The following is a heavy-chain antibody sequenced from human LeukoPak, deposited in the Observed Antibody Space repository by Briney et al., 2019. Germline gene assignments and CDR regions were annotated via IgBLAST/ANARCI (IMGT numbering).Heavy chain of an antibody. CDR3: AKLGFLTGSFDS. CDR1: GFSFSTYV. CDR2: LSHSGGSA. Sequence: GALRLSCVASGFSFSTYVLSWVRQAPGKGLEWVSSLSHSGGSAYYTDSVKGRFTISRDNSKNTLYLHMNSLGVGDTAVYFCAKLGFLTGSFDSWGQGTLVSVSS. D-gene: IGHD3-9*01. J-gene: IGHJ4*02. V-gene: IGHV3-23*01.